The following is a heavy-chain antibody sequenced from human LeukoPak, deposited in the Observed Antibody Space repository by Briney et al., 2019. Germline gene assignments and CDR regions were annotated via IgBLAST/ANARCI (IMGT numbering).Heavy chain of an antibody. CDR2: INQDGSEK. CDR1: GFTFSNYW. J-gene: IGHJ4*02. CDR3: AKSYGDYLGYFDS. D-gene: IGHD4-17*01. V-gene: IGHV3-7*05. Sequence: PGGSLRLSCAASGFTFSNYWMSWVRQAPGKGLEWVAHINQDGSEKYYVDSVKGRFTISRDNAKNSLYLQMNSLRAEDTAVYYCAKSYGDYLGYFDSWGQGTLVTVSS.